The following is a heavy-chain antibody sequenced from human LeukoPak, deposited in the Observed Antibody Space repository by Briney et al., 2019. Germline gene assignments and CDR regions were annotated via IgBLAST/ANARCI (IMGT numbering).Heavy chain of an antibody. Sequence: PGRSLRLSCAASGFTFSSYGLHWVRQAPGKGLEWVALIWYDGSKKYYADSVKGRFTISRDNSNNTLYLQMNSLRAEDTAVYYCARGETSSYDYWGQGTLVTVSS. CDR1: GFTFSSYG. D-gene: IGHD2-2*01. J-gene: IGHJ4*02. V-gene: IGHV3-33*01. CDR2: IWYDGSKK. CDR3: ARGETSSYDY.